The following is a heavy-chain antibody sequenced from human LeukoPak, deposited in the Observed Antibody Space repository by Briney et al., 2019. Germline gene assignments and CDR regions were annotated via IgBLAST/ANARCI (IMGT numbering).Heavy chain of an antibody. J-gene: IGHJ4*02. Sequence: ASVKVSCKASGYTFTSYDINWVRQATGQGLEWMGWLTPNSGNTGYAQKFQGRVTMTRNTSISTAYMELSSLRSEDTAVYYCARGRWYYDFWSGYYNDYWGQGTLVTVSS. CDR1: GYTFTSYD. V-gene: IGHV1-8*01. CDR2: LTPNSGNT. CDR3: ARGRWYYDFWSGYYNDY. D-gene: IGHD3-3*01.